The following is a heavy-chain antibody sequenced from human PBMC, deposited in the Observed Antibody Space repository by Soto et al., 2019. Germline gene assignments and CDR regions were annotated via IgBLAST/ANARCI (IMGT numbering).Heavy chain of an antibody. CDR3: ARDHRDSSSLMDV. J-gene: IGHJ6*02. Sequence: PGESLKISCKGSVYSFTSYWIGWVRQMPGKGLEWMGIIYPGDSDTRYSPSFQGQVTISADKSISTAYLQWSSLKASDTAMYYCARDHRDSSSLMDVWGQGTTVTVSS. CDR2: IYPGDSDT. V-gene: IGHV5-51*01. CDR1: VYSFTSYW. D-gene: IGHD6-13*01.